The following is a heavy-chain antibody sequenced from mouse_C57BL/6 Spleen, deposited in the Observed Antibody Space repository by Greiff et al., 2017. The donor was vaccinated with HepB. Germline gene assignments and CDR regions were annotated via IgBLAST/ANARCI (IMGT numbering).Heavy chain of an antibody. CDR2: IWRGGST. CDR1: GFSLTSYG. Sequence: VKLVESGPGLVQPSQSLSITCTVSGFSLTSYGVHWVRQSPGKGLEWLGVIWRGGSTDYNAAFMSRLSITKDNSKSQVFFKMNSLQADDNAIYYCAKRNYGSSFYAMDYWGQGTSVTVSS. V-gene: IGHV2-5*01. J-gene: IGHJ4*01. D-gene: IGHD1-1*01. CDR3: AKRNYGSSFYAMDY.